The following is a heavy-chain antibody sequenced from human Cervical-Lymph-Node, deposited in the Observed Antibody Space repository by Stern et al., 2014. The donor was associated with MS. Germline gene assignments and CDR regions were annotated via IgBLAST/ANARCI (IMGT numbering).Heavy chain of an antibody. Sequence: QVQLVQSEAEVKKPGASVKVSCQASGHTFTGYYMQWVRQAPGHGLEWMGRVNPISGDTNYAQKFQVRVSITRDTFTSTAYMELSRLRSDDTAVYYCARDPRLDYFGMDVWGQGTTVTVSS. CDR2: VNPISGDT. V-gene: IGHV1-2*06. CDR3: ARDPRLDYFGMDV. CDR1: GHTFTGYY. J-gene: IGHJ6*02.